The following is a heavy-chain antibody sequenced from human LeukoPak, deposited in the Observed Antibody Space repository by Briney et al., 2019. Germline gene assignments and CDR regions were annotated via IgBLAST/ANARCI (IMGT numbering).Heavy chain of an antibody. CDR2: INHSGST. V-gene: IGHV4-34*01. J-gene: IGHJ5*02. CDR1: GGSFSGYY. D-gene: IGHD2-15*01. Sequence: SETLSLTCAVYGGSFSGYYWSWIRQPPGKGLEWIGEINHSGSTNYNPSLKSRVTISVDTSKNQFSLKLSSVTAADTAVYYCAREVGGGYCSGGSCYAHWFDPWGQGTLVTVSS. CDR3: AREVGGGYCSGGSCYAHWFDP.